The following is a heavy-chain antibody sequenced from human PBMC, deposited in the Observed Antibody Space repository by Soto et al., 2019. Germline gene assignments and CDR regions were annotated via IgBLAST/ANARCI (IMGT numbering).Heavy chain of an antibody. J-gene: IGHJ6*02. CDR1: GYTFTSYD. D-gene: IGHD3-9*01. CDR2: MNPNGGNT. V-gene: IGHV1-8*01. CDR3: ASMYFIRYFGWLPSAVYYYGMDV. Sequence: EAAVQVSCKASGYTFTSYDINGVRQATGQGREGVGLMNPNGGNTGYAQKFQGRATMTRNTSISTAYMEMSSLRSEDKAVYYCASMYFIRYFGWLPSAVYYYGMDVWGQGTTVTVSS.